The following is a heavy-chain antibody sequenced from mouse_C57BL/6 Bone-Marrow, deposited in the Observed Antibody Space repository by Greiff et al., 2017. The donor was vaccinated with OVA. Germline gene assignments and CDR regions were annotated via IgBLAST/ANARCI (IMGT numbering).Heavy chain of an antibody. CDR1: GYAFSSSW. V-gene: IGHV1-82*01. D-gene: IGHD1-1*01. CDR3: ARGVLRYYFDY. J-gene: IGHJ2*01. Sequence: QVQLKESGPELVKPGASVKISCKASGYAFSSSWMNWVKQRPGKGLEWIGRIYPGDGDTNYNGKFKGKATLTAEKSSSTAYMQLSSLASEDSAVYFCARGVLRYYFDYWGQGTTLTVSA. CDR2: IYPGDGDT.